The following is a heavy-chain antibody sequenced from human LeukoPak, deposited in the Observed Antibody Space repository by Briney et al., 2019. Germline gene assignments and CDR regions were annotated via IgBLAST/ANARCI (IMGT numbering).Heavy chain of an antibody. J-gene: IGHJ4*02. CDR1: GGSFSGYY. CDR3: ARVPGIAVADIDY. Sequence: SETLSLTCAVYGGSFSGYYWSWIRQPLGKGLEWIGEINHSGSTNYNPSLKSRVTISVDTSKNQFSLKLSSVTAADTAVYYCARVPGIAVADIDYWGQGTLVTVSS. V-gene: IGHV4-34*01. CDR2: INHSGST. D-gene: IGHD6-19*01.